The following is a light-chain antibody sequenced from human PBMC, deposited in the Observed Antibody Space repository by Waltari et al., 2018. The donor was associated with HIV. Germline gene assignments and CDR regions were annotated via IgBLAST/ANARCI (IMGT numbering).Light chain of an antibody. CDR3: TSYISGTTPV. V-gene: IGLV2-14*01. J-gene: IGLJ2*01. CDR1: DLNASES. CDR2: EVT. Sequence: QSALTQPASVSGSPGQSITISCDLNASESVSWYQRHPGKAPKVIIYEVTNRPSGLSNRFSGSKSGNTATLTISGLQPEDEADYFCTSYISGTTPVFGRGTRVTVL.